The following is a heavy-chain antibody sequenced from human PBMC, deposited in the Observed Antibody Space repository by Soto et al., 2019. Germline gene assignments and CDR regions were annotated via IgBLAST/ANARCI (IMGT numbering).Heavy chain of an antibody. CDR2: ISYDGSNK. CDR3: ASLYSSSLDY. CDR1: GFTFSSYA. D-gene: IGHD6-6*01. J-gene: IGHJ4*02. V-gene: IGHV3-30-3*01. Sequence: QVQLVESGGGVVQPGRSLRLSCAASGFTFSSYAMDWVRQAPGKGLEWVAVISYDGSNKYYADSVKGRFTISRDNSKNTLYLQMNSLRAEDTAVYYCASLYSSSLDYWGQGTLVTVSS.